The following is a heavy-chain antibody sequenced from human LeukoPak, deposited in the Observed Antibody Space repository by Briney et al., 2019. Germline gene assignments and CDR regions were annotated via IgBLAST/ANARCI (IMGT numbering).Heavy chain of an antibody. J-gene: IGHJ4*02. CDR2: IKQHGTEK. D-gene: IGHD3-16*01. Sequence: GGSLRLSCTASGIMFSGYWMSWVRQAPGKGLEWVANIKQHGTEKYYVDSVKGRFTISRDDAKKSVYLQMNSLRAEDTSVYYCASDGGPFDHWGQGTLVTVSS. CDR1: GIMFSGYW. V-gene: IGHV3-7*01. CDR3: ASDGGPFDH.